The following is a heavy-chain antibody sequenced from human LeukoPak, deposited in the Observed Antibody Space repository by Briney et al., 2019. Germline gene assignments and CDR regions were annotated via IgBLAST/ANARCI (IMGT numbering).Heavy chain of an antibody. CDR1: GFTFSSYG. CDR2: IRYDGSNK. CDR3: AKDYYDSSGYYNDAFDI. D-gene: IGHD3-22*01. J-gene: IGHJ3*02. V-gene: IGHV3-30*02. Sequence: GGSLRLSCAASGFTFSSYGMHWVRQAPGKGLEWVAFIRYDGSNKYYADFVKGRFTISRDNSKNTLYLQMNSLRAEDTAVYYCAKDYYDSSGYYNDAFDIWGQGTMVTVSS.